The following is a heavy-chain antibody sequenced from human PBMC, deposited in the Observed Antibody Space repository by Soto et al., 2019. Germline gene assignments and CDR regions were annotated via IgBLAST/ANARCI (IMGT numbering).Heavy chain of an antibody. D-gene: IGHD1-26*01. Sequence: GGSLRLSCAASGFTFSSYGMLWVRQAPGKGLEWVAVISYDGSNKYYADSVKGRFTISRDNSKNTLYLQMNSLRAEDTAVHYCAKEVGSGSYYYYYGMDVWGQGTTVTVSS. CDR2: ISYDGSNK. V-gene: IGHV3-30*18. CDR3: AKEVGSGSYYYYYGMDV. J-gene: IGHJ6*02. CDR1: GFTFSSYG.